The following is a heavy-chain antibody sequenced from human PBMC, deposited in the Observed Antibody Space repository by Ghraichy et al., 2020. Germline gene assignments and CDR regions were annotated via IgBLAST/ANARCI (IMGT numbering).Heavy chain of an antibody. D-gene: IGHD1-26*01. V-gene: IGHV1-18*01. CDR2: ISAYNGNT. CDR1: GYTFTSYG. J-gene: IGHJ4*02. Sequence: ASVKVSCKASGYTFTSYGISWVRQAPGQGLEWMGWISAYNGNTNYAQKLQGRVTMTTDTSTSTAYMELRSLRSDDTAVYYCARDSPYFIVGATTVGYYFDYWGQGTLVTVSS. CDR3: ARDSPYFIVGATTVGYYFDY.